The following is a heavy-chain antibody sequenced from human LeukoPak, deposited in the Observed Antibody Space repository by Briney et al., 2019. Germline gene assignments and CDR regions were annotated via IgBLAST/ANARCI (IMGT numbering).Heavy chain of an antibody. D-gene: IGHD6-13*01. CDR3: ARRDSNTYYWYFDL. CDR2: NIPIFGTA. CDR1: GGTFSSYV. Sequence: ASVKVSCKASGGTFSSYVISWVRQAPGQGLEWMGGNIPIFGTANYAQKFQGRVTITTDESTSTAYMELSSLRSEDTAVYYCARRDSNTYYWYFDLWGRGTLVTVSS. J-gene: IGHJ2*01. V-gene: IGHV1-69*05.